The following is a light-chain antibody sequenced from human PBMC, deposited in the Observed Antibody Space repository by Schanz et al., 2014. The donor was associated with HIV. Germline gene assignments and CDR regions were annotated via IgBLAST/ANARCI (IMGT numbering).Light chain of an antibody. V-gene: IGKV3D-15*01. Sequence: EIVMTQSPATLSVSPGDTVTLSCRASQSVSSMLDWFQQKPGQAPRLLIYRVSTRATGIPARFSGSGSGTDFTLTISSLQSEDFAVYYCQQYNNWPPLYTFGQGTKLEIK. CDR2: RVS. CDR3: QQYNNWPPLYT. CDR1: QSVSSM. J-gene: IGKJ2*01.